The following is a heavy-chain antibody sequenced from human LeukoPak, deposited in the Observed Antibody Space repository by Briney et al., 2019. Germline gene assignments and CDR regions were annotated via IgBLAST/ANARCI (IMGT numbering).Heavy chain of an antibody. J-gene: IGHJ4*02. Sequence: SETLSLTCTVSGGSISSYYWSWIRQPPGKGLEWIGYIYYSGSTNYNPSLKSRVTISVDTSKNQFSLKLSSVTAADTAVYYCARGTRGYSYGYLDYWGQGNLVTVSS. CDR1: GGSISSYY. CDR3: ARGTRGYSYGYLDY. V-gene: IGHV4-59*01. CDR2: IYYSGST. D-gene: IGHD5-18*01.